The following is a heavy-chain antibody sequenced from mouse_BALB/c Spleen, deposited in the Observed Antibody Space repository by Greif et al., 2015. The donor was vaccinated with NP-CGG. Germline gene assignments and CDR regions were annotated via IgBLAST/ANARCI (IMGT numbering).Heavy chain of an antibody. Sequence: EVMLVESGGGLVQPGGSMKLSCVASGFTFSNYWMNWVRQSPEKGLEWVAEIRLKSNNYATHYAESVKGRFTISRDDSKSSVYLQMSNLRAEDTGIYYCTRTGTNYFDYWGQGTTLTVSS. CDR2: IRLKSNNYAT. CDR3: TRTGTNYFDY. J-gene: IGHJ2*01. CDR1: GFTFSNYW. V-gene: IGHV6-6*02. D-gene: IGHD4-1*01.